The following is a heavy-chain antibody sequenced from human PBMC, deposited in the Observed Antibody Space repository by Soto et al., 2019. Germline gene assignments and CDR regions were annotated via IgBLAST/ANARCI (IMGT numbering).Heavy chain of an antibody. Sequence: GGSLRLSCAASGFTFSSYAMSWVRQAPGKGLEWVSGISGGGGTTYYADSVKGRFTISRDNSKNTLYLQVNSLRAEDTAVYYCAKDQAAGGTISRYFQDWGQGTLVTVSS. V-gene: IGHV3-23*01. CDR3: AKDQAAGGTISRYFQD. J-gene: IGHJ1*01. CDR2: ISGGGGTT. CDR1: GFTFSSYA. D-gene: IGHD6-13*01.